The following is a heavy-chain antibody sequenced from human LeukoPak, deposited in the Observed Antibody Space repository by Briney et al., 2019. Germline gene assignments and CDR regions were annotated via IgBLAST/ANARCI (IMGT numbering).Heavy chain of an antibody. Sequence: LSGGSLRLSCAAPGFTFSSYAMMWVRQAPGKGLDWVSTISVSGGSPNYADSVKGRFTISRDNSKNTLFLQMNSLRAEDTALYYCAKGLREYDFWSGYATWGQGTLVTVSS. J-gene: IGHJ5*02. CDR2: ISVSGGSP. D-gene: IGHD3-3*01. CDR1: GFTFSSYA. CDR3: AKGLREYDFWSGYAT. V-gene: IGHV3-23*01.